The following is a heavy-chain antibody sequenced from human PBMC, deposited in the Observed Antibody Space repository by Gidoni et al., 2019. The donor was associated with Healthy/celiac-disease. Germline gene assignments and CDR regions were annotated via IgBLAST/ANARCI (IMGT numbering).Heavy chain of an antibody. CDR1: GFTFSSYA. CDR2: ISGSGGST. V-gene: IGHV3-23*04. J-gene: IGHJ6*03. Sequence: EVQLVESGGGLVQPGGSLRLSCAASGFTFSSYAMSGVRQAPGKGLEWVSAISGSGGSTYYADSVKGRFTISRDNSKNTLYLQMNSLRAEDTAVYYCAKDLGIAVAVPRVHYYYYMDVWGKGTTVTVSS. D-gene: IGHD6-19*01. CDR3: AKDLGIAVAVPRVHYYYYMDV.